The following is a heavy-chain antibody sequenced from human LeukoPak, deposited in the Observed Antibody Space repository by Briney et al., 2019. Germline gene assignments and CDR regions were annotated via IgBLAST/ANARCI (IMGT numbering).Heavy chain of an antibody. CDR1: GYTFTSYA. CDR3: ARDRSPLMFSGLDP. D-gene: IGHD3-10*01. V-gene: IGHV1-69*13. Sequence: ASVKVSCKASGYTFTSYAISWVRQAPGQGLEWMGGIIPIFGTTNYAQNFQGRVTITADESTSTAYMEVNSLRSEDTAVYYCARDRSPLMFSGLDPWGQGTLVTVSS. J-gene: IGHJ5*02. CDR2: IIPIFGTT.